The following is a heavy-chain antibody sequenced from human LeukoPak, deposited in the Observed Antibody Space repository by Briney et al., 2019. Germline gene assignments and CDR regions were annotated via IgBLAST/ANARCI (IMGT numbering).Heavy chain of an antibody. CDR2: IIPIFGTA. Sequence: EASVKVSCKASGGTFSSYAISWVRQAPGQGLEWMGGIIPIFGTANYAQKFQGRVTITTDESTSTAYMELSSLRSEDTAVYYCAGGYYYYMDVWGKGTTVTVSS. CDR1: GGTFSSYA. V-gene: IGHV1-69*05. CDR3: AGGYYYYMDV. J-gene: IGHJ6*03.